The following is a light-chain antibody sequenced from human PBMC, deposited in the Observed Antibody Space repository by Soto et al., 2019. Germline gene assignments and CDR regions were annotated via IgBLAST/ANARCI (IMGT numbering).Light chain of an antibody. V-gene: IGKV3-15*01. CDR2: GVS. J-gene: IGKJ1*01. Sequence: EVVMTQCPSSLSETPGERATLSCRASQSISSNLVWYQQKPGQAPRLIMNGVSTRATGIPAGFSGSGSGTEFTLTISSLQSEDFAVYYCQQYNNWPRPFGPGTKV. CDR3: QQYNNWPRP. CDR1: QSISSN.